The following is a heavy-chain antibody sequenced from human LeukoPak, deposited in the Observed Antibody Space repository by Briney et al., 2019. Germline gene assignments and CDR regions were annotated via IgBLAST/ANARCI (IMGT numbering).Heavy chain of an antibody. D-gene: IGHD3-9*01. CDR2: ITGGGSGI. CDR1: GFTFSNYA. J-gene: IGHJ4*02. Sequence: QPGASLRLSCAASGFTFSNYAMSWARQAPGEGLEWVSAITGGGSGIYYADSMKSRFTISRDNSKNTLYLQINSLRAEDTAVYYCAKWGDYDVLTGYYVSDYWGQGTLVTVSS. V-gene: IGHV3-23*01. CDR3: AKWGDYDVLTGYYVSDY.